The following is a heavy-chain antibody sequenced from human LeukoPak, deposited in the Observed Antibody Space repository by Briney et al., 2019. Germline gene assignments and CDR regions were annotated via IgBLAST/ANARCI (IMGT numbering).Heavy chain of an antibody. CDR2: ISGSGGST. CDR3: ASHPIVVAPGDAFDI. Sequence: GGSLRLSCAASGFTFSSYAMSWVRQAPGKGLEWVSAISGSGGSTYYADSVKGRFTISRDNAKNSLYLQMNSLRAEDTAVYYCASHPIVVAPGDAFDIWGQGTMVTVSS. D-gene: IGHD3-22*01. V-gene: IGHV3-23*01. J-gene: IGHJ3*02. CDR1: GFTFSSYA.